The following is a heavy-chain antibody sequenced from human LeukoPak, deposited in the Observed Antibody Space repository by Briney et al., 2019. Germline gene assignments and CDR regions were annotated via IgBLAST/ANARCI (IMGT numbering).Heavy chain of an antibody. CDR2: INHSGST. J-gene: IGHJ4*02. CDR1: GGSFSGYY. CDR3: ARHQEYYDSSGYYYPLDY. D-gene: IGHD3-22*01. Sequence: PSETLSLTCAVYGGSFSGYYWSWIRQPPGKGLEWIGEINHSGSTNYNPSLKSRVTISVDTSKNQFSLKLSSVTAADTAVYYCARHQEYYDSSGYYYPLDYWGQGTLVTVSS. V-gene: IGHV4-34*01.